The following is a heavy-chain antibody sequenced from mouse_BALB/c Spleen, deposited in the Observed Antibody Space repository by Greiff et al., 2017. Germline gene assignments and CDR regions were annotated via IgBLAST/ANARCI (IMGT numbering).Heavy chain of an antibody. CDR3: ARRYDEAMDY. D-gene: IGHD2-14*01. CDR2: ISSGGSYT. Sequence: EVHLVESGEGLVKPGGSLKLSCAASGFTFSSYAMSWVRQTPEKRLEWVATISSGGSYTYYPDSVKGRFTISRDNAKNTLYLQMSSLRSEDTAMYYCARRYDEAMDYWGQGTSVTVSS. J-gene: IGHJ4*01. V-gene: IGHV5-9-3*01. CDR1: GFTFSSYA.